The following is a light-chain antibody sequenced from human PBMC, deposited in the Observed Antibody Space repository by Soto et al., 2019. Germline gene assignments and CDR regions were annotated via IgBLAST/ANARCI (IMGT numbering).Light chain of an antibody. J-gene: IGLJ1*01. CDR3: GTWDSSLSAYV. V-gene: IGLV1-51*01. CDR2: DNN. CDR1: SSNIGNKY. Sequence: QSVLTQPPSVSAAPGQKVTISCSGSSSNIGNKYVSWYQQLPGTAPKLLIYDNNKRPSGIPDRVSGSKSGTSATLGITGLQTGDEADYYCGTWDSSLSAYVFXTGTKLTVL.